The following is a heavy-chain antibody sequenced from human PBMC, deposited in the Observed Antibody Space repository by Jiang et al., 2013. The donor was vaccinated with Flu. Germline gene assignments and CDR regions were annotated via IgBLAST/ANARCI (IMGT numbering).Heavy chain of an antibody. CDR1: GFNFTNHA. V-gene: IGHV7-4-1*02. Sequence: QSGSELKKPGASVKISCKTSGFNFTNHAMHWVRQAPGQGLEWMGLINTITGHPVYAQGFTGRFVLSWDTSVSTACLEISSLKAEDTAVYYCARDFGDLMWRSWRVRRIDFWGQGSLVTVSS. CDR3: ARDFGDLMWRSWRVRRIDF. D-gene: IGHD3-16*01. J-gene: IGHJ4*02. CDR2: INTITGHP.